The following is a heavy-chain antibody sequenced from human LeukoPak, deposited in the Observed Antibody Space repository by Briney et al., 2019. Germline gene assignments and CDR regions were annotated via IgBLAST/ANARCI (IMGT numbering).Heavy chain of an antibody. D-gene: IGHD6-13*01. CDR2: IKSNTDGGTT. V-gene: IGHV3-15*01. CDR3: TTEVAAAGRVDY. Sequence: KPGRSLRLSCAASGLTFSRFGMHWVRQAPGKGLEWVGRIKSNTDGGTTDYAAPVKGRFTILRDDSKHTLYLQMNSLKTEDTAVYYCTTEVAAAGRVDYWGQGTLVTVSS. J-gene: IGHJ4*02. CDR1: GLTFSRFG.